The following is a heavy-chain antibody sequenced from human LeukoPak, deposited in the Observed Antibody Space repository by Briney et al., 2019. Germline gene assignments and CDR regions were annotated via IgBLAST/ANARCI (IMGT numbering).Heavy chain of an antibody. J-gene: IGHJ4*02. D-gene: IGHD5-12*01. V-gene: IGHV3-33*08. Sequence: GGSLRLSCAASGLTFSSYGMHWVRQAPGKGLEWVAVIWYDGSNKYYADSVKGRFTISRDNSKNTLYLQMNSLRAEDTAVYYCARDSRIVATQFDYWGQGTLVTVSS. CDR3: ARDSRIVATQFDY. CDR1: GLTFSSYG. CDR2: IWYDGSNK.